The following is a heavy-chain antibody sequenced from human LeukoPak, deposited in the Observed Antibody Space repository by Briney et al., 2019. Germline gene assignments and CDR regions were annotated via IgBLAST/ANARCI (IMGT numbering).Heavy chain of an antibody. CDR3: AKCEAKYSSGPFDY. CDR2: ISNDGSDT. CDR1: GFTFSYYA. D-gene: IGHD5-18*01. Sequence: PGGSLRLSCAASGFTFSYYAIHWVRQAPGKGLEWLAIISNDGSDTYYADSVKGRFTISRDDSKNTVYLQMNSLRTEDTAVYYCAKCEAKYSSGPFDYCGQGSLVTASS. V-gene: IGHV3-30*18. J-gene: IGHJ4*02.